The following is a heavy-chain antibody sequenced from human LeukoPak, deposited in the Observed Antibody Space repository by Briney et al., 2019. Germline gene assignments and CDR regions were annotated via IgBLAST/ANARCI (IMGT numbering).Heavy chain of an antibody. J-gene: IGHJ6*02. V-gene: IGHV3-30*18. CDR3: AKGVVAATNAAYYGMDV. D-gene: IGHD2-15*01. CDR1: GFIVSNYY. Sequence: GGSLRLSCAGSGFIVSNYYMSWVRQAPGKGLEWVAVISYDESDKYYADSVKGRFTISRDNSKNTLYLQMNSLRPEDTAVYYCAKGVVAATNAAYYGMDVWGQGTTVTVSS. CDR2: ISYDESDK.